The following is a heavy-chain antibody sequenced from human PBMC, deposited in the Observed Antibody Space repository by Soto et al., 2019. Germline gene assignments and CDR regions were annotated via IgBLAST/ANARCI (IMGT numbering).Heavy chain of an antibody. J-gene: IGHJ5*02. D-gene: IGHD3-22*01. V-gene: IGHV3-30-3*01. CDR2: ISYDGSNK. CDR3: ARDFPYYYDSSGYNRWFDP. Sequence: GGSLRLSCAASGFTVSSYAMHWVRQAPGKGLEWVAVISYDGSNKYYADSVKGRFTISRDNSKNTLYLQMNSLRAEDTAVYYCARDFPYYYDSSGYNRWFDPWGQGTLVTVSS. CDR1: GFTVSSYA.